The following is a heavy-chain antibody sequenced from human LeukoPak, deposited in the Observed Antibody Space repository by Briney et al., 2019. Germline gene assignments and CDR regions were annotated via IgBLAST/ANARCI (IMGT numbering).Heavy chain of an antibody. D-gene: IGHD4/OR15-4a*01. CDR2: VYYSGTI. V-gene: IGHV4-39*07. CDR1: GASITSGAYY. Sequence: SETLSLTCSVSGASITSGAYYWAWLRQPPGKGLEWIGSVYYSGTINYNPSLKGRVSISRDMSKNQFSLNLNSVIATDTAVYYCARRDYAAWFDPWGQGTLVTVSS. J-gene: IGHJ5*02. CDR3: ARRDYAAWFDP.